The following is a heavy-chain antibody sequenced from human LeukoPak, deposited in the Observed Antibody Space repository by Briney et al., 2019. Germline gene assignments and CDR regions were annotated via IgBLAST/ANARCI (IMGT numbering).Heavy chain of an antibody. D-gene: IGHD1-26*01. Sequence: SSETLSLTCTVSGGSISSSSYYWGWIRQPPGKGLEWIGSIYYSGSTYYNPSLKSRVTISVDTSKNQFSLKLSSVTAADTAVYYCARAVGATPPYYMDVWGKGATLTVSS. V-gene: IGHV4-39*01. CDR1: GGSISSSSYY. CDR3: ARAVGATPPYYMDV. J-gene: IGHJ6*03. CDR2: IYYSGST.